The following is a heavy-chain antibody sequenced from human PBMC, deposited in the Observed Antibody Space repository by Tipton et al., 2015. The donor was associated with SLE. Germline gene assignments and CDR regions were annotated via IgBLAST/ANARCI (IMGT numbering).Heavy chain of an antibody. Sequence: TLSLTCTVSGGSVTSSSYHWGWIRQSPGKGLEWIGNLDYSGTTYYNPSLQRRVTISLDTSTNRLSLKLSSVIAADTAVYYCARVNRVAADADFWGQGTLVAVSS. CDR3: ARVNRVAADADF. V-gene: IGHV4-39*07. D-gene: IGHD6-13*01. CDR2: LDYSGTT. J-gene: IGHJ4*02. CDR1: GGSVTSSSYH.